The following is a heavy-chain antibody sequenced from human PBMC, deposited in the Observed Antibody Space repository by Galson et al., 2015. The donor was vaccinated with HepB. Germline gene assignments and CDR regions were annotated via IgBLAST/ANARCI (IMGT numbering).Heavy chain of an antibody. CDR1: GFTFSNAW. CDR2: IKSRTDGGTT. V-gene: IGHV3-15*07. CDR3: TPRPDVLMVYAGFDY. Sequence: SLRLSCAASGFTFSNAWMNWVRQAPGKGLEWVGRIKSRTDGGTTDYAAPVKGRFTISRDDSKNTLYLQMNSLKTEDTAVYYCTPRPDVLMVYAGFDYWGQGTLVTVSS. D-gene: IGHD2-8*01. J-gene: IGHJ4*02.